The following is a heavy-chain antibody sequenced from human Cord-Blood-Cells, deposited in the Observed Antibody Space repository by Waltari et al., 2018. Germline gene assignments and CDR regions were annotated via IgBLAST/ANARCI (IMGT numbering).Heavy chain of an antibody. J-gene: IGHJ3*02. CDR3: ATDPLGMLYAFDI. CDR2: FDPEDGET. CDR1: GYTLHASS. V-gene: IGHV1-24*01. D-gene: IGHD2-8*01. Sequence: QVQLVQSGAAVKKPGASVQVSCKVSGYTLHASSMHRVRQAPGKGLEWRGGFDPEDGETSYAQKFQGRVTMTEDTSTDTAYMELSSLRSEDTAVYYCATDPLGMLYAFDIWGQGTMVTVSS.